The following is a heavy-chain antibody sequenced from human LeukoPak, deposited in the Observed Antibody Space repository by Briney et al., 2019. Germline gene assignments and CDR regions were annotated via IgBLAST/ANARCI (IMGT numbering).Heavy chain of an antibody. J-gene: IGHJ4*02. D-gene: IGHD3-22*01. V-gene: IGHV3-21*01. Sequence: GGSLRLSCAASGFTFSSYSMSWVRQAPGKGLEWVSSISSSSSYIYYADSVKGRFTISRDNAKNSLYLQMNSLRAEDTAVYYCATNYYYDSSGYYLPFDYWGQGTLVTVSS. CDR2: ISSSSSYI. CDR1: GFTFSSYS. CDR3: ATNYYYDSSGYYLPFDY.